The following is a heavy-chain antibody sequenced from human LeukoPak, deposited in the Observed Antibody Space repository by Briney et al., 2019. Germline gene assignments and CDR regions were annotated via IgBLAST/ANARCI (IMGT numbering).Heavy chain of an antibody. J-gene: IGHJ4*02. CDR3: AKSGRRYYDSRGYYDSDFDY. V-gene: IGHV4-39*07. D-gene: IGHD3-22*01. Sequence: SETLSLTCTVSGGSISSSSYYWGWIRQPPGKGLEWIGSIYYSGSTYYNPSLKSRVTISVDTSKNQFSLKLSSVTAADTAVYYWAKSGRRYYDSRGYYDSDFDYWGQGTLVTVSS. CDR2: IYYSGST. CDR1: GGSISSSSYY.